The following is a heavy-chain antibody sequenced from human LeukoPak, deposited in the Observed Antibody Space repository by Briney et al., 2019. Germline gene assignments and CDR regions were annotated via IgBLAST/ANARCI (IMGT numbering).Heavy chain of an antibody. V-gene: IGHV1-18*01. D-gene: IGHD3-10*01. CDR2: ISAYNGNT. CDR1: GYTFTIYG. CDR3: ARDGSMVRGVIGY. J-gene: IGHJ4*02. Sequence: ASVNVSCKASGYTFTIYGISWVRQAPGQGVERVGWISAYNGNTNYTQKLQGRVTITTDTSTSTAYMELRSLRSDDPAVYYCARDGSMVRGVIGYWGQGTLVTAPS.